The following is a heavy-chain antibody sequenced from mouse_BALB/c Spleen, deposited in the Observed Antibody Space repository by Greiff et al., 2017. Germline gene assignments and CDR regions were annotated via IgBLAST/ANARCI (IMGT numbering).Heavy chain of an antibody. V-gene: IGHV1-18*01. Sequence: VQLQQSGPELVKPGASVKIPCKASGYTFTDYNMDWVKQSHGKSLEWIGDINPNNGGTIYNQKFKGKATLTVDKSSSTAYMELRSLTSEDTAVYYCARGVYYGYDGPLYFDYWGQGTTLTVSS. D-gene: IGHD2-2*01. CDR1: GYTFTDYN. J-gene: IGHJ2*01. CDR2: INPNNGGT. CDR3: ARGVYYGYDGPLYFDY.